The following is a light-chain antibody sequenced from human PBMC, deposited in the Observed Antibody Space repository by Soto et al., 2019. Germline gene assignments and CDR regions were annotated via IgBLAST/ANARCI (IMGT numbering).Light chain of an antibody. V-gene: IGLV2-14*03. CDR1: TSDVGAYNY. Sequence: QSALTQPASVSGSPGQSITISCTGSTSDVGAYNYVSWYKHHPGQAPQLMIYDVSNRPSGVSNRFSGSKSGNTASLTISGLQADDEGDYYCSSKTSSSAPFVFGTGTKVTVL. J-gene: IGLJ1*01. CDR2: DVS. CDR3: SSKTSSSAPFV.